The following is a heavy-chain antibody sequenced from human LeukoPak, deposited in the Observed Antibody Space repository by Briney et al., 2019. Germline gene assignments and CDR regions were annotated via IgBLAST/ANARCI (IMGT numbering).Heavy chain of an antibody. Sequence: PGGSLRLSCTASGFTFGDYAMSWFRQAPGKGLEWVGFIRSKAYGGTTEYAASVKGRFTISRDDSKSIAYLQMNSLKTEDTAVYYCTRGYSSGRMGGYYFDYWGQGTLVTVSS. CDR2: IRSKAYGGTT. D-gene: IGHD6-19*01. J-gene: IGHJ4*02. V-gene: IGHV3-49*03. CDR3: TRGYSSGRMGGYYFDY. CDR1: GFTFGDYA.